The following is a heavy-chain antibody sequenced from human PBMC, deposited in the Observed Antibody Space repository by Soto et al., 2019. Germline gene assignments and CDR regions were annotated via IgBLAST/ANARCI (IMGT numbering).Heavy chain of an antibody. CDR3: VREDDGGGREYYGLDV. Sequence: PSETLSLTCTVSGGSISYEYYHWTWIRQSPGKGLEWIGYVHYSGSIMYNPSFKSRVTISVDTSKNQFSLHLSSVTAADTAVYFCVREDDGGGREYYGLDVWGQGTTVTVSS. J-gene: IGHJ6*02. CDR2: VHYSGSI. V-gene: IGHV4-30-4*08. CDR1: GGSISYEYYH. D-gene: IGHD3-16*01.